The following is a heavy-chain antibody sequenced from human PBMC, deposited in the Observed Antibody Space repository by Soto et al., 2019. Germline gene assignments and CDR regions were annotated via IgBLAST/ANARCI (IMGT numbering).Heavy chain of an antibody. Sequence: SETLSLTCAVYGGSFSGYYWSWIRQPLGKGLERIGEINHSGSTNYNPSLKSRVTISVDTSKNQFSLKLSSVTAADTAVYYCARGPDIVVVPAAIVHYYMEVWGKGTTVTV. V-gene: IGHV4-34*01. D-gene: IGHD2-2*01. J-gene: IGHJ6*03. CDR3: ARGPDIVVVPAAIVHYYMEV. CDR2: INHSGST. CDR1: GGSFSGYY.